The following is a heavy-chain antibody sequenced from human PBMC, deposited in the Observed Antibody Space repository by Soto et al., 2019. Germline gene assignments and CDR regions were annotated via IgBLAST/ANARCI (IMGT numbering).Heavy chain of an antibody. D-gene: IGHD3-3*01. CDR3: ARVYVLRFLEWLSYFDY. J-gene: IGHJ4*02. Sequence: PGGSLRLSCAASGFTFSSYSMNWVRQAPGKRLEWVSSISSSSSYIYYADSVKGRFTISRDNAKNSLYLQMNCLRAEDTAVYYCARVYVLRFLEWLSYFDYWGQGTLVTVSS. CDR2: ISSSSSYI. V-gene: IGHV3-21*01. CDR1: GFTFSSYS.